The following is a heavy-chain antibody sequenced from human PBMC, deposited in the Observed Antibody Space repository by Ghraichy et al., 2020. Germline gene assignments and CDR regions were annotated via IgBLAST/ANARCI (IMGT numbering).Heavy chain of an antibody. CDR3: GRGDGTMSDY. CDR2: INPNSGVT. Sequence: SVKVSCKASGYRFNGYYIHWVRQAPGQGLEWMGRINPNSGVTNYAQKFQGRVTMTRDTSVSTAYMELSSLRSDDTAVYYCGRGDGTMSDYWGQGTLVTVSS. D-gene: IGHD3-10*02. J-gene: IGHJ4*02. CDR1: GYRFNGYY. V-gene: IGHV1-2*06.